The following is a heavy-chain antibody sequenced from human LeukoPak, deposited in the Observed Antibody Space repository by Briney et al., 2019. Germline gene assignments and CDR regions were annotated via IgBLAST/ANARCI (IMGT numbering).Heavy chain of an antibody. CDR3: ARAFHPGEMATVEG. CDR1: GYTFTGYY. Sequence: ASVKVSCKASGYTFTGYYMHWVRQAPGQGLEWMGWINPNSGDTNYAQKFQGRVTMTRDTSISTAYMEVSWLRSDDTALYYCARAFHPGEMATVEGWGQGTLVTVSS. V-gene: IGHV1-2*02. D-gene: IGHD3-16*01. CDR2: INPNSGDT. J-gene: IGHJ4*02.